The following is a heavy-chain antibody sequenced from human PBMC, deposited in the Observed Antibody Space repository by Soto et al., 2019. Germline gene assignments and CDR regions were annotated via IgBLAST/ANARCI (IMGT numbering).Heavy chain of an antibody. CDR3: ARTDYEETYYYYYGMDV. J-gene: IGHJ6*02. D-gene: IGHD4-17*01. CDR2: IYPGDSDT. CDR1: GYSFTSYW. Sequence: LKISCKGSGYSFTSYWIGWVRQMPGKGLEWMGIIYPGDSDTRYSPSFQGQVTISADKSISTAYLQWSSLKASDTAMYYCARTDYEETYYYYYGMDVWGQGTTVTVSS. V-gene: IGHV5-51*01.